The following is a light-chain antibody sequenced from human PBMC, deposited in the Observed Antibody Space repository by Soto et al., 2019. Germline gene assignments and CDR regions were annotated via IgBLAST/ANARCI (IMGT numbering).Light chain of an antibody. Sequence: QPVLTQPPSVSGTPGQRVTISCSGGSSNIGSNHVYWYQQLPGTAPQLLIYSDSQRPSGVPDRFSGSKSGTSASLTISGLRSEDEADYYCATWDYSLTGEVFGGGTKLTVL. CDR1: SSNIGSNH. J-gene: IGLJ2*01. V-gene: IGLV1-47*02. CDR3: ATWDYSLTGEV. CDR2: SDS.